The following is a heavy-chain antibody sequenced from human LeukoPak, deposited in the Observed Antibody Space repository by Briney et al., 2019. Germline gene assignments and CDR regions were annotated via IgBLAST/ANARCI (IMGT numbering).Heavy chain of an antibody. D-gene: IGHD3-22*01. V-gene: IGHV1-69*05. CDR1: GGTFSSYA. J-gene: IGHJ4*02. CDR3: ARDPVGYYYDSSGYYYVD. Sequence: SVKVSCKASGGTFSSYAISWVRQAPGQGLEWMGRIIPIFGTANYAQKFQGRVTITTDESTSTAYMELSSLRSEDTAVYYCARDPVGYYYDSSGYYYVDWGQGTLVTVSS. CDR2: IIPIFGTA.